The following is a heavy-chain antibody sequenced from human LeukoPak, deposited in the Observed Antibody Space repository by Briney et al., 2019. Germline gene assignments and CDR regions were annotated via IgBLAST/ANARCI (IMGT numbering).Heavy chain of an antibody. CDR3: ARTLHYYDNCWDY. CDR1: GGSISSCY. CDR2: ICYSGST. Sequence: PSETLSLTCTVSGGSISSCYWSWIRQPPGKGLEWIGYICYSGSTYYNPSLKSRVTISVDTSKNQFSLKLSSVTAADTAVYYCARTLHYYDNCWDYWGQGTLVTVSS. V-gene: IGHV4-59*08. D-gene: IGHD3-22*01. J-gene: IGHJ4*02.